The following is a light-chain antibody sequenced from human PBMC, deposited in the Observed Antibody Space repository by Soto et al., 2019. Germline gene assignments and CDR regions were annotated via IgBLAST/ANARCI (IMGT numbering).Light chain of an antibody. Sequence: QSDLNQPASVSGSPGQWITISCTGTTSDVGGYDFVSWYQQHPGKAPKLIIYEVSNRPSGVSNRFSASKSGNTASLTISGLQAEDEADYFSTSYSSSNNFDVVFGGGTKVTVL. CDR3: TSYSSSNNFDVV. J-gene: IGLJ2*01. CDR1: TSDVGGYDF. CDR2: EVS. V-gene: IGLV2-14*01.